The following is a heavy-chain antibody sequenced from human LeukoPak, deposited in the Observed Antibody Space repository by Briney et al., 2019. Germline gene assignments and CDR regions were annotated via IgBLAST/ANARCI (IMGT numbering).Heavy chain of an antibody. CDR2: IIPIFGTA. J-gene: IGHJ4*02. CDR3: ARARGPVAGRLNYFDY. D-gene: IGHD6-13*01. V-gene: IGHV1-69*13. Sequence: SVKVSCKASGGTFSSYAISWVRQAPGQGLEWMGGIIPIFGTANYAQKFQGRVTITADESTSTAYMELSSLRSEDTAVYYCARARGPVAGRLNYFDYWGQGPRSPSPQ. CDR1: GGTFSSYA.